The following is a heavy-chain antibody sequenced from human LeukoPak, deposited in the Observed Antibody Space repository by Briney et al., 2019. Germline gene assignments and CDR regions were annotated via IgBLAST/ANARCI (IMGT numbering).Heavy chain of an antibody. D-gene: IGHD5-18*01. J-gene: IGHJ6*03. V-gene: IGHV3-15*01. CDR1: GFTFSNAW. Sequence: PGGSLRLSCAASGFTFSNAWMCWVRQAPGKGLEWVGRIKSKTDGGTTDYAAPVKGRFTISRDDSKNTLYLQMNSLKTEDTAVYYCVLGYSYGYYMDVWGKGTTVTVSS. CDR2: IKSKTDGGTT. CDR3: VLGYSYGYYMDV.